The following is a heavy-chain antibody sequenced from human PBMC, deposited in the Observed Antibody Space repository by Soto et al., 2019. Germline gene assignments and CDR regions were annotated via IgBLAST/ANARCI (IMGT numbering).Heavy chain of an antibody. CDR1: GASLDGYY. J-gene: IGHJ5*02. D-gene: IGHD1-1*01. Sequence: SETLSLTCNVSGASLDGYYWSWIRQPPGKGLEWIGRIYATGSTDYNPSLKSRLTMSVDMSKKQFSLTLRSVTAADTAMYYCVRDGTKSLRDWFDPWGQGILVTVSS. CDR2: IYATGST. CDR3: VRDGTKSLRDWFDP. V-gene: IGHV4-4*07.